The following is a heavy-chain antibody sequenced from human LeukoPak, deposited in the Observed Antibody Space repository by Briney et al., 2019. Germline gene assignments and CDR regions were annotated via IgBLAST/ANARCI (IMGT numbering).Heavy chain of an antibody. V-gene: IGHV3-11*01. CDR3: ARGRSNFRF. CDR2: ISSSGSAI. D-gene: IGHD4-11*01. Sequence: PGGSLRLSCAASGLTFSDYYMSWIRQAPGKGPEWLSYISSSGSAIYYADSVKGRFTISRDNSKNSLYLQMNSLRAEDTAVYHCARGRSNFRFWGQGTLVTVSS. J-gene: IGHJ4*02. CDR1: GLTFSDYY.